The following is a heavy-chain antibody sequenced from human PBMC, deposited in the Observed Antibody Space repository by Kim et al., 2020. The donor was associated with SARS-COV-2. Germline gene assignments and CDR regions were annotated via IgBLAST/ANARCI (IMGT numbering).Heavy chain of an antibody. CDR3: ARRESTGWSIDY. D-gene: IGHD6-19*01. V-gene: IGHV1-2*02. Sequence: TTYAQKFQGRATMTRDPSINTAYMELSSLRSDDTAVYYCARRESTGWSIDYWGQGTLVTVS. CDR2: T. J-gene: IGHJ4*02.